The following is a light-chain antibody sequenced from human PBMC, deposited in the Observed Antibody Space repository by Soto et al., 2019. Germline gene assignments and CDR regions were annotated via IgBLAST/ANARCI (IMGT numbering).Light chain of an antibody. Sequence: DIQMTQSPSTLSASVGDRVTITCRASQNINNWLAWYQQKPGKAPKLLIYDASRLQSGVPSRFSGSSSGTEFTLSISSLQPDDSATNYHQQYNSFFGPGTTVDIK. J-gene: IGKJ3*01. V-gene: IGKV1-5*01. CDR1: QNINNW. CDR2: DAS. CDR3: QQYNSF.